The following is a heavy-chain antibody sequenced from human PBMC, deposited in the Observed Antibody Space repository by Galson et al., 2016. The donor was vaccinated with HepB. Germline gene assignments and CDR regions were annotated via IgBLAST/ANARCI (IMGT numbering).Heavy chain of an antibody. V-gene: IGHV3-23*01. CDR3: AKDHPSGGWPTFES. D-gene: IGHD6-19*01. Sequence: SLRLSCAASGFTLSTYAMHWVRQAPGLGLEWVAAINNGGNSYYAHSVRGRFTVSRSDSENMFFLQMNSLRPEDAATYFCAKDHPSGGWPTFESWGQGNLVAVSA. CDR1: GFTLSTYA. J-gene: IGHJ4*02. CDR2: INNGGNS.